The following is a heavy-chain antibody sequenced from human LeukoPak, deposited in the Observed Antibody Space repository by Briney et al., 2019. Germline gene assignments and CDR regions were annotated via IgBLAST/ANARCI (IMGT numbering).Heavy chain of an antibody. CDR3: ARQPDAFDI. J-gene: IGHJ3*02. CDR2: INPNSGGT. CDR1: GYTFTGYY. Sequence: GSVTVSRKASGYTFTGYYMHWVGQAPGQGLEWMGWINPNSGGTNYAQKFQGRVTMTRDTSISTAYMELSRLRSDDTAVYYCARQPDAFDIWVQGTMVTVSS. V-gene: IGHV1-2*02.